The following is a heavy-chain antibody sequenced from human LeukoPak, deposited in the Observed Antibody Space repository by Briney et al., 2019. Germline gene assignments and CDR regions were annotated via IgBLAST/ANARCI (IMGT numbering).Heavy chain of an antibody. V-gene: IGHV3-11*04. D-gene: IGHD2-15*01. CDR2: ISSSGSTI. CDR1: GFTFSDCY. CDR3: ARSYCSGGSCALRH. Sequence: PGGSLRLSCAASGFTFSDCYMSWIRQAPGKGLEWVSYISSSGSTIYHADSVKGRFTISRDNAKNSLYLQMNSLRAEDTAVYYCARSYCSGGSCALRHWGQGTLVTVSS. J-gene: IGHJ4*02.